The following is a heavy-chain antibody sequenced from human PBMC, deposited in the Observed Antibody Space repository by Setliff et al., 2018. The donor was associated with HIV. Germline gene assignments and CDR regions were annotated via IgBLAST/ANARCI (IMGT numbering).Heavy chain of an antibody. CDR3: ARHVTVVAYFETLAGSFNY. D-gene: IGHD2-21*01. CDR2: MYYSGST. CDR1: GGSISSGTYY. V-gene: IGHV4-39*01. Sequence: ETLSLTCTVSGGSISSGTYYWGWIRQPPGKGLEYIGTMYYSGSTYYNPSLRSRVTISVDTSKNHISLRLSSVTAADTAVYYCARHVTVVAYFETLAGSFNYWGQGTLFTVSS. J-gene: IGHJ4*02.